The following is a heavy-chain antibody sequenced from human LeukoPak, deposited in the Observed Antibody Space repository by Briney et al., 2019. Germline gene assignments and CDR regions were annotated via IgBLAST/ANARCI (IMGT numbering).Heavy chain of an antibody. V-gene: IGHV2-5*02. Sequence: SGPTLVNPTQTLTLTCTFSGFSLSTRGVGVGWIRQPPAKALEWLALIYWDDDQRYSPSLKSRLTITKDTSKNQVVLTMTNMDPVDTATYYCAHLVPAAMHFDYWGRGTLVTVSS. CDR1: GFSLSTRGVG. CDR3: AHLVPAAMHFDY. D-gene: IGHD2-2*01. CDR2: IYWDDDQ. J-gene: IGHJ4*02.